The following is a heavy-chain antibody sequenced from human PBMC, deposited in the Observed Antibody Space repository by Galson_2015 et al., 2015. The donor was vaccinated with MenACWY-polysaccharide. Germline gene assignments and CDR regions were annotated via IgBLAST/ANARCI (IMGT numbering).Heavy chain of an antibody. V-gene: IGHV3-21*01. J-gene: IGHJ6*02. D-gene: IGHD3-3*01. CDR1: GFTFSSYS. CDR3: ASYYDDYGMDV. CDR2: ISSSSSYI. Sequence: SLRLSCAASGFTFSSYSMNWVRQAPGKGLEWVSSISSSSSYIYYADSVKGRFTISRDNAKNSLYLQMNSLRAEDTAVYYCASYYDDYGMDVWGQGTTVTVSS.